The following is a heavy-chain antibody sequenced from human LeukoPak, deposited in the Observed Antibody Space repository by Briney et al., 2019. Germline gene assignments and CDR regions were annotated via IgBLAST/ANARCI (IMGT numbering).Heavy chain of an antibody. CDR2: ISYDGNNK. CDR1: GFTFSSYA. Sequence: PGRSLRLSCAASGFTFSSYAMHWVRQAPGKGLEWVAVISYDGNNKYYADSVKGRFTISRDDSKSTLFLQMNSLRTEDTAVYYCATVSVVIYWGQGTLVTVSS. CDR3: ATVSVVIY. V-gene: IGHV3-30*04. J-gene: IGHJ4*02.